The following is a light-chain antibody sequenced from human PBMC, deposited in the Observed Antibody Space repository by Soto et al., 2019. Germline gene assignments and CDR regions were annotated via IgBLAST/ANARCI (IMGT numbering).Light chain of an antibody. CDR2: DNH. Sequence: QSALTQPPSFSGTPGQRVTISCSGSLSNIGSNTVNWYQDLPGTAPKLLVYDNHHRPSGVPDRFSGSKSGTSASLAISGLQSEDEAEYYCAAWDDSLNAFYVFGTGTKVTVL. CDR3: AAWDDSLNAFYV. CDR1: LSNIGSNT. J-gene: IGLJ1*01. V-gene: IGLV1-44*01.